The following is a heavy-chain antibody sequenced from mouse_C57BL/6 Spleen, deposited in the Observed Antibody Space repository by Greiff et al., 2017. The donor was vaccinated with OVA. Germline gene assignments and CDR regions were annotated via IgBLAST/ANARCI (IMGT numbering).Heavy chain of an antibody. J-gene: IGHJ4*01. D-gene: IGHD2-12*01. CDR2: ISGGGGNT. CDR1: GFTFSSYT. Sequence: EVHLVESGGGLVKPGGSLKLSCAASGFTFSSYTMSWVRQTPEKRLEWVATISGGGGNTYYPDSVKGRFTISRDNAKNTLYLQMSSLRSEDTALYYCARQVYDGAMDYWGQGTSVTVSS. CDR3: ARQVYDGAMDY. V-gene: IGHV5-9*01.